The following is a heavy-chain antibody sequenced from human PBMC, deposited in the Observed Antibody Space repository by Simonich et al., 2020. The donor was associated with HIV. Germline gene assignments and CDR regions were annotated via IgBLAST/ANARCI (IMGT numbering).Heavy chain of an antibody. CDR2: ISSSSSNI. CDR1: GFTFSSYS. J-gene: IGHJ4*02. V-gene: IGHV3-21*01. Sequence: EVQLVESGGGLVKPGGSLRLSCAASGFTFSSYSMNWVRQAPGKGLEWVSSISSSSSNIYDADSVKGRFTISRDNAKNSLYLQMNSLRAEDTAVYYCARDGRKGSSTSCSDYWGQGTLVTVSS. CDR3: ARDGRKGSSTSCSDY. D-gene: IGHD2-2*01.